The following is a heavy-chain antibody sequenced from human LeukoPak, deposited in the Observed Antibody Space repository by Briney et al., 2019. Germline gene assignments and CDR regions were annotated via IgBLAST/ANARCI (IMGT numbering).Heavy chain of an antibody. V-gene: IGHV4-59*01. J-gene: IGHJ5*02. CDR1: GGSISSYY. Sequence: KPSETLSLTCTVSGGSISSYYWSWIRQPPGKGLEWIGDIYYSGSTNYNPSLKSRVTISVDTSKNQFSLKLSSVTAADTAVYYCARDQYSSSWYWFDPWGQGTLVTVSS. D-gene: IGHD6-13*01. CDR3: ARDQYSSSWYWFDP. CDR2: IYYSGST.